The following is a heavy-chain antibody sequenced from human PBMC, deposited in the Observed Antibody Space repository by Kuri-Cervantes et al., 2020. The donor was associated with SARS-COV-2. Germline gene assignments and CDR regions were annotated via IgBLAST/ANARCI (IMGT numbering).Heavy chain of an antibody. V-gene: IGHV3-11*04. Sequence: GESLKISCAASGFTFSDYYMSWIRQAPGKGLEWVSYISSSGSTIYYADSVKGRFTISRDNAKNSLYLQMNSLRAEDTAVYYCARPVTHKYYYYYYMDVWGKGTTVTVSS. CDR3: ARPVTHKYYYYYYMDV. CDR2: ISSSGSTI. J-gene: IGHJ6*03. D-gene: IGHD4-11*01. CDR1: GFTFSDYY.